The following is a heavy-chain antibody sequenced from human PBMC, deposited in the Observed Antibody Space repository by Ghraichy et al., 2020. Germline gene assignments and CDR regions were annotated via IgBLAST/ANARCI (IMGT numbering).Heavy chain of an antibody. CDR1: GFTFSSYA. CDR3: ATQPYYDRLGPAPGSPFDY. CDR2: ISGSGGST. J-gene: IGHJ4*02. V-gene: IGHV3-23*01. Sequence: GGSLRLSCAASGFTFSSYAMSWVRQAPGKGLEWVSAISGSGGSTYYADSVKGRFTISRDNSKNTLYLQMNSLRAEDTAVYYCATQPYYDRLGPAPGSPFDYWGQGTLVTVSS. D-gene: IGHD3-9*01.